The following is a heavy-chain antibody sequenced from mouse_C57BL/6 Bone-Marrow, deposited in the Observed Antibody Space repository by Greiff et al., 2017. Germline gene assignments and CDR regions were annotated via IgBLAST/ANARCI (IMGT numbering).Heavy chain of an antibody. V-gene: IGHV1-53*01. Sequence: QVQLQQPGTELVKPGASVKLSCKASGYTFTSYWMGWVKQRPGQGLEWVGNINTCNGGTNYNEKFKSKATLTVDKSSSTAYMPLSSLTSEDSAIYYCASCIASVGTFDYWGQGTTLTVSS. CDR3: ASCIASVGTFDY. D-gene: IGHD1-1*01. CDR1: GYTFTSYW. J-gene: IGHJ2*01. CDR2: INTCNGGT.